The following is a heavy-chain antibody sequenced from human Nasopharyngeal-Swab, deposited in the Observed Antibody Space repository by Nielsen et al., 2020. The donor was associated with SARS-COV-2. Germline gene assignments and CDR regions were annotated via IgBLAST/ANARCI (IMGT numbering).Heavy chain of an antibody. D-gene: IGHD3-9*01. CDR2: ISSSSSYI. CDR1: GFTFSSYS. Sequence: GGSLRLSRAASGFTFSSYSMNWVRQAPGKGLEWVSSISSSSSYIYYADSVKGRFTISRDNAKNSLYLQMNSLRAEDTAVYYCARDASRLTIFVEGYGMDVWGQGTTVTVSS. V-gene: IGHV3-21*01. CDR3: ARDASRLTIFVEGYGMDV. J-gene: IGHJ6*02.